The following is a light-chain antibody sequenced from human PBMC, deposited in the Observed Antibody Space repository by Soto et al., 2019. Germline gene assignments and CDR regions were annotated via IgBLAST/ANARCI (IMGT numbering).Light chain of an antibody. J-gene: IGKJ1*01. Sequence: DIQLTQSHSTLSASVGDRVTITCRASQSISSWLAWYQQKPGKAPKLLIYDASSLESGVPSRFSGSGSGTEFTLTICSLQPDDFATYYCQQYNSYWTFGQGTKVDIK. V-gene: IGKV1-5*01. CDR3: QQYNSYWT. CDR1: QSISSW. CDR2: DAS.